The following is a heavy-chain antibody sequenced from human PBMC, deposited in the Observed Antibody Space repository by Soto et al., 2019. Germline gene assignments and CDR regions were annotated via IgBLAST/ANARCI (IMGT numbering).Heavy chain of an antibody. CDR1: GGSISSYY. Sequence: SETLSLTCTVSGGSISSYYWSWIRQPPGKGLEWIGYIYYSGSTNYNPSLKSRVTISVDTSKNQFSLKLSSVTAADTAVYYCALSLGLLWFGTTFDPWGQGTLVTVSS. V-gene: IGHV4-59*08. J-gene: IGHJ5*02. CDR3: ALSLGLLWFGTTFDP. D-gene: IGHD3-10*01. CDR2: IYYSGST.